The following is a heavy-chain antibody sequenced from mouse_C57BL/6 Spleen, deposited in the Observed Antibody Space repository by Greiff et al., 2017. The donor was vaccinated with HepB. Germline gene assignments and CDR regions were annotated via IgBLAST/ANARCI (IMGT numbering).Heavy chain of an antibody. Sequence: EVQLQQSGPGLVKPSQSLSLTCSVTGYSITSGYYWNWIRQFPGNKLEWMGYISYDGSNNYNPSLKNRISITRDTSKNQFFLKLNSVTTEDTATYYCAREGVYAMDYWGQGTSVTVSS. CDR3: AREGVYAMDY. V-gene: IGHV3-6*01. CDR1: GYSITSGYY. CDR2: ISYDGSN. J-gene: IGHJ4*01.